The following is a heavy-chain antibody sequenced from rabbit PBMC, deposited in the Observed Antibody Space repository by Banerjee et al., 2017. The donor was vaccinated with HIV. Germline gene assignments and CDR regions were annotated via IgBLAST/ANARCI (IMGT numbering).Heavy chain of an antibody. D-gene: IGHD8-1*01. CDR3: ARDSSYVGANWLDL. Sequence: QEQLEESGGDLVKPEGSLTLTCTASGFSFSNKYVMCWVRQAPGKGLEWIGCINTSSGNTVYASWAKGRFTISKTSSTTVTLQMPSLTGADTATYFCARDSSYVGANWLDLWGPGTLVTVS. V-gene: IGHV1S45*01. J-gene: IGHJ5*01. CDR1: GFSFSNKYV. CDR2: INTSSGNT.